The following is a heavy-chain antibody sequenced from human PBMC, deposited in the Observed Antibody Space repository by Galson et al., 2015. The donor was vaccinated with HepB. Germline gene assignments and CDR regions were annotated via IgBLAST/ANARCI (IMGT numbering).Heavy chain of an antibody. D-gene: IGHD6-13*01. V-gene: IGHV3-30*18. CDR1: AFPFSNYG. J-gene: IGHJ3*02. Sequence: SLRLSCAASAFPFSNYGMHWVRQAPGKGLEWVAVISYDGSNKYYADSVKGRFTISRDNSKNTLHLQMNSLRAEDTAVYYCAKGGAVGGSSWYAATFDIWGQGTMVTVSS. CDR3: AKGGAVGGSSWYAATFDI. CDR2: ISYDGSNK.